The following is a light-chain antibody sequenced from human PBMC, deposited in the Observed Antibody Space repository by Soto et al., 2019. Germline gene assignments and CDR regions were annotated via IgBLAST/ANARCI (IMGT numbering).Light chain of an antibody. CDR3: QQSTHCPIT. CDR2: AAS. V-gene: IGKV1D-12*01. Sequence: DIQMTQSPSSVSASVGDRVTITCRASQGISSWLDWYQQQPGQAPKLLIYAASSLQSGVPSRFSGSGFGTDFTLNISSLQPEDVATYFCQQSTHCPITFDQGTRVELK. CDR1: QGISSW. J-gene: IGKJ5*01.